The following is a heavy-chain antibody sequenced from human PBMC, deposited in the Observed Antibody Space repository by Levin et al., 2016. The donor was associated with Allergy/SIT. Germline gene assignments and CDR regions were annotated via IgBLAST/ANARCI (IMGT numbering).Heavy chain of an antibody. V-gene: IGHV1-69*04. CDR2: IIPILGIA. D-gene: IGHD3-22*01. CDR3: AREVVDYYDSSGSQLGAFDI. J-gene: IGHJ3*02. Sequence: WVRQAPGQGLEWMGRIIPILGIANYAQKFQGRVTITADKSTSTAYMELSSLRSEDTAVYYCAREVVDYYDSSGSQLGAFDIWGQGTMVTVSS.